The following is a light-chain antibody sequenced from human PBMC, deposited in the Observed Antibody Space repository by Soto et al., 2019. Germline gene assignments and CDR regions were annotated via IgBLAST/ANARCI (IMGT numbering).Light chain of an antibody. CDR1: SSNIGSNT. CDR2: SNN. V-gene: IGLV1-44*01. CDR3: AAWDDSLNGYV. Sequence: QSVLTQSPSASGTPGQRITISCSGSSSNIGSNTVSWYQQLPGTAPKLLIYSNNQRPSGVPDLFSGSKSGTSASLAISGLQSENEADYYCAAWDDSLNGYVFGTGTKV. J-gene: IGLJ1*01.